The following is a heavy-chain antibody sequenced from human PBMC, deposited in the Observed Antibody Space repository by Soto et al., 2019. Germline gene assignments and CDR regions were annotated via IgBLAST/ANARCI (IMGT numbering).Heavy chain of an antibody. CDR2: ISEYGRG. CDR3: ARGGLEPFDY. V-gene: IGHV3-74*01. D-gene: IGHD1-1*01. Sequence: EVQLVESGGGLVQSGGSLRLTCAASGFSFRNYWMHWVRQAPGKGLVWVSRISEYGRGNYADSVEGRLTISRDDAKSELYFLMSSLRLEDTAVYYCARGGLEPFDYLGQGALVIVSS. J-gene: IGHJ4*02. CDR1: GFSFRNYW.